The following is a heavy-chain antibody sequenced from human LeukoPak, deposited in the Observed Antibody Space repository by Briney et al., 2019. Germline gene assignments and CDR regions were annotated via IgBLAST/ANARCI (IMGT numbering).Heavy chain of an antibody. D-gene: IGHD3-9*01. J-gene: IGHJ4*02. Sequence: ASVKVSCKASGYTFTSYGISRVRQAPGQGLEWMGWISAYNGNTNYAQKLQGRVTMTTDTSTSTAYMELRSLRSDDTAVYYCARANVLRYFPDYWGQGTLVTVSS. CDR1: GYTFTSYG. V-gene: IGHV1-18*01. CDR3: ARANVLRYFPDY. CDR2: ISAYNGNT.